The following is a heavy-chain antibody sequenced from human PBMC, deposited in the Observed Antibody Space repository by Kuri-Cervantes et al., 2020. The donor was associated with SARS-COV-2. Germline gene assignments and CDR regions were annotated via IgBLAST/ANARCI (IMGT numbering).Heavy chain of an antibody. CDR2: IYHSGST. CDR3: ARDPGPHTIFGVVDYYYYMDV. Sequence: SETLSLTCAVSGGSISSGGYSWSWIRQPPGKGLEWIGYIYHSGSTYYNPSLKSRVTISVDRSKNQFSLKLSSVTAADTAVYYCARDPGPHTIFGVVDYYYYMDVWGKGTTVTVSS. V-gene: IGHV4-30-2*01. J-gene: IGHJ6*03. D-gene: IGHD3-3*01. CDR1: GGSISSGGYS.